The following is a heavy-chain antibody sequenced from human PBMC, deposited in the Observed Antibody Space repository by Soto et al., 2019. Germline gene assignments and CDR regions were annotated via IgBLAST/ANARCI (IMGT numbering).Heavy chain of an antibody. Sequence: GGSLRLSCAASGFTFSSYAMHWVRQAPGKGLEWVAVISYDGSNKYYADSVKGRFTISRDNSKNTLYLQMNSLRAEDTAVYYCASGGGNCISTSCYYYYYYGMDVWGQGTTVTVSS. CDR3: ASGGGNCISTSCYYYYYYGMDV. CDR1: GFTFSSYA. V-gene: IGHV3-30-3*01. D-gene: IGHD2-2*01. CDR2: ISYDGSNK. J-gene: IGHJ6*02.